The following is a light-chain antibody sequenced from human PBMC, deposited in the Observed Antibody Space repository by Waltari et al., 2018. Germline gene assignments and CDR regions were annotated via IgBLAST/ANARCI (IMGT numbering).Light chain of an antibody. J-gene: IGKJ1*01. V-gene: IGKV1-12*01. CDR2: GAS. Sequence: DIQMTQSPSSVSATLGDRLPITCRASQGIGTWLAWYQQKPGTAPKLLIYGASTLLTGVPSRFSGSGSGTEFTLTITGLQPEDFATYFCQQGNSVPPTFGLGTRVEV. CDR3: QQGNSVPPT. CDR1: QGIGTW.